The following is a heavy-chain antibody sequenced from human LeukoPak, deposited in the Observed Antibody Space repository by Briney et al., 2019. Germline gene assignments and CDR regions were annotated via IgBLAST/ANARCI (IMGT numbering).Heavy chain of an antibody. J-gene: IGHJ3*02. Sequence: SQTRSLTCTVSGGSISSGGYYWSWIRQHPGKGLEWIGYIYYSGSTYYNPSLKSRVTISVDTSKNQFSLKLSSVTAADTAVYYCARDAKLLDAFDIWGQGTMVTVSS. CDR1: GGSISSGGYY. CDR3: ARDAKLLDAFDI. V-gene: IGHV4-31*03. D-gene: IGHD2-15*01. CDR2: IYYSGST.